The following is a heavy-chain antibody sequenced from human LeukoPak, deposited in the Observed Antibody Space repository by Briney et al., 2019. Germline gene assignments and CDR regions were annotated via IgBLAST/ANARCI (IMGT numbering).Heavy chain of an antibody. D-gene: IGHD6-19*01. CDR3: ARDDTTGWFSLH. V-gene: IGHV3-33*01. CDR2: IWYDGTNK. CDR1: GFTFNSYA. Sequence: GTSLRLSCAASGFTFNSYAMHWVRQAPGKGLEWVAVIWYDGTNKYYTDSVKGRFTISRDNSKNTVYLQMNRLRAEDTAVYYCARDDTTGWFSLHWGQGALVTVSS. J-gene: IGHJ4*02.